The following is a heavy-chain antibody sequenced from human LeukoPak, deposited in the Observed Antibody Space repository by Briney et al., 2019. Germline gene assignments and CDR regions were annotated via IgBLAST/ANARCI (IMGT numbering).Heavy chain of an antibody. Sequence: SETLSLTCTVSVGSISSYYWSLIRQPPGKGLEWIGYIYYSGSTNYNPSLKSRVTISVDTSKNQFSLKLSSVTAADTAVYYCASNYYDSSGSDAFDIWGQGTMVTVSS. CDR1: VGSISSYY. V-gene: IGHV4-59*01. CDR2: IYYSGST. CDR3: ASNYYDSSGSDAFDI. J-gene: IGHJ3*02. D-gene: IGHD3-22*01.